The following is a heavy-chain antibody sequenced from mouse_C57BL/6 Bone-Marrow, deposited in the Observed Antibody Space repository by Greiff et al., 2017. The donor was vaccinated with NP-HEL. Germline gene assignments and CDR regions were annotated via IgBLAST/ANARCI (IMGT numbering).Heavy chain of an antibody. J-gene: IGHJ3*01. V-gene: IGHV14-4*01. CDR1: GFNIKDDY. Sequence: EVQLQQSGAELVRPGASVKLSCTASGFNIKDDYMHWVKQRPEQGLEWIGWFVPENGDTEYASKFQGKATITADTSSNTAYLQLSSLTSEDTAVYYCTPIYYYGSRAYWGQGTLVTVSA. CDR2: FVPENGDT. CDR3: TPIYYYGSRAY. D-gene: IGHD1-1*01.